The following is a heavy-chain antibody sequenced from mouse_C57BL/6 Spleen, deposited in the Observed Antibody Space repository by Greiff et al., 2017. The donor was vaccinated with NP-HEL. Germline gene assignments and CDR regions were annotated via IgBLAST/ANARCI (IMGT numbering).Heavy chain of an antibody. Sequence: VQLQQSGPELVKPGASVKISCKASGYTFTDYYMNWVKQSHGKSLEWIGDINPNNGGTSYNQKFKGKATLTVDKSSSTAYMELRSLTSEDSAVYYWARRIYDGYYFDYWGQGTTLTVSS. CDR1: GYTFTDYY. D-gene: IGHD2-3*01. J-gene: IGHJ2*01. CDR2: INPNNGGT. V-gene: IGHV1-26*01. CDR3: ARRIYDGYYFDY.